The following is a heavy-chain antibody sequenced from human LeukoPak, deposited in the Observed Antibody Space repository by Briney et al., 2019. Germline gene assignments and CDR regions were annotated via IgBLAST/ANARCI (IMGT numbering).Heavy chain of an antibody. D-gene: IGHD1-26*01. Sequence: PGGSLRLSCAASGFSFSSHAMHWVRQAPGKGLEWVSYISYSSITIYYADSVRGRFTISRDNAKNSLYLQMNSLRAEDTAVYYCARDGGGSQQSNWFDPWGQGTLVTVSS. J-gene: IGHJ5*02. CDR2: ISYSSITI. CDR1: GFSFSSHA. CDR3: ARDGGGSQQSNWFDP. V-gene: IGHV3-48*01.